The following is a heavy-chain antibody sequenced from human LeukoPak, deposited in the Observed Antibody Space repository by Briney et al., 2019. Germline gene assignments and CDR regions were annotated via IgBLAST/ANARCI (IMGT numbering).Heavy chain of an antibody. J-gene: IGHJ4*02. CDR3: ARERSGYGDYDH. CDR2: INSDGSST. D-gene: IGHD4-17*01. V-gene: IGHV3-74*01. Sequence: GGSLRLSCAASGFTFSSYWMHWVRQAPGKGLVWVSRINSDGSSTSYADSVKGRFTISRDNAKNTLYLQMNSLRAEDTAVYYCARERSGYGDYDHWGQGTPVTVSS. CDR1: GFTFSSYW.